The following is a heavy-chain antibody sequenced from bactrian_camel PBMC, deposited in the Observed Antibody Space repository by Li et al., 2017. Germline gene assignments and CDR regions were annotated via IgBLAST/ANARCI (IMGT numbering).Heavy chain of an antibody. J-gene: IGHJ4*01. CDR1: GFTFSNYA. D-gene: IGHD3*01. V-gene: IGHV3S42*01. CDR2: IWSGGST. Sequence: VQLVESGGGSAQPGWSLRLSCAASGFTFSNYAMSWVRQAPGKGLEWVSVIWSGGSTIYADSVKGRFTISRDNAKDTLYLQMNSLKIEDTAVYYCALGSSRQATMTARGKGTQVTVS.